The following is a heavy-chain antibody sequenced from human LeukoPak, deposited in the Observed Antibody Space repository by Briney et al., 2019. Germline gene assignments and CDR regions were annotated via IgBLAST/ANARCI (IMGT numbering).Heavy chain of an antibody. CDR3: ARGGSGSSWYSDY. CDR1: GFTFSSYS. J-gene: IGHJ4*02. D-gene: IGHD6-13*01. V-gene: IGHV3-21*01. CDR2: ISSSSYI. Sequence: GGSLRLSCAASGFTFSSYSMNWVRQAPGKGLEWVSSISSSSYIYYADSVKGRFTISRDNAKNSLYLQMNSLRAEDTAVYYCARGGSGSSWYSDYWGQGTLVTVSS.